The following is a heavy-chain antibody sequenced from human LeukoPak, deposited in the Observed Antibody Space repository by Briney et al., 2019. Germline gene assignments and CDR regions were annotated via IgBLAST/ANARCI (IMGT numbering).Heavy chain of an antibody. J-gene: IGHJ4*02. CDR1: GFTFSSYS. CDR2: ISSSSSTI. V-gene: IGHV3-48*01. D-gene: IGHD4-17*01. Sequence: GGSLRLSCAASGFTFSSYSMNWVRQAPGKGLEWVSYISSSSSTIYYADSVKGRFTISRDNAKNSLYLQMNSLRAEYTAVDYFAGDGAYGDYGFDYWGQGPLVTVSS. CDR3: AGDGAYGDYGFDY.